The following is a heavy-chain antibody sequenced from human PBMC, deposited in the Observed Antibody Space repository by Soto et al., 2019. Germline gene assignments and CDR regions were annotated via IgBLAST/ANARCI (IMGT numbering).Heavy chain of an antibody. V-gene: IGHV4-4*02. CDR3: ARRYGDYFDF. CDR1: GDSITSTSY. J-gene: IGHJ4*02. Sequence: TLSLTCGVSGDSITSTSYWSWVRQPPGKGLEWIGEIYHSGGTNYNPSLKSRVTISVDTSKNQFSLKLSSVTAADTAVYYCARRYGDYFDFWGQGTLVTAPQ. CDR2: IYHSGGT. D-gene: IGHD4-17*01.